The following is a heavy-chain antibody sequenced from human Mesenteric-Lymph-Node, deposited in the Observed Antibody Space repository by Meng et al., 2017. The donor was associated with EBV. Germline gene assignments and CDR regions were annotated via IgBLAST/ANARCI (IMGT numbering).Heavy chain of an antibody. CDR3: ARNFDILTGFDY. Sequence: VPLGHAGARVKRPGASGKVSCKASGYTFTNYAVNGVRQAPGQGLEWMGWITAGNPNTRYSQKFQGRLTLTRDTSASTVYMELSSLRSEDTAVYFCARNFDILTGFDYWGQGTLVTVSS. CDR1: GYTFTNYA. J-gene: IGHJ4*02. CDR2: ITAGNPNT. D-gene: IGHD3-9*01. V-gene: IGHV1-3*01.